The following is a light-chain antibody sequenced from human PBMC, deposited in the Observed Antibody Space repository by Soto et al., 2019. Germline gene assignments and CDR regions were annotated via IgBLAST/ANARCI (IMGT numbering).Light chain of an antibody. Sequence: DIQMTQSPSTLSASVGDRVTITCQSSQDISNYLNWYQQKPGKAPKLLIHDASNLEVGVPSRFSGSGSGTDFSLTISSPQPEDVATYYCQQYDNYPLTFGGGTKVDIK. J-gene: IGKJ4*01. CDR3: QQYDNYPLT. CDR2: DAS. CDR1: QDISNY. V-gene: IGKV1-33*01.